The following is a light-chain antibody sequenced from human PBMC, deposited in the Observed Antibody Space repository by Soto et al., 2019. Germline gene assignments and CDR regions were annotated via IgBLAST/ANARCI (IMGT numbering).Light chain of an antibody. CDR3: QQYNRLPMT. Sequence: EIVLTQSPGTLSLSPGETATLSCRASQSLGGPQLACYQQRPGKAPRLLMYGVSSWASAIPDRFSGGGSGTDFTLTISSLEPEDFAVYYCQQYNRLPMTFGQGTKVEIK. V-gene: IGKV3-20*01. CDR1: QSLGGPQ. CDR2: GVS. J-gene: IGKJ2*01.